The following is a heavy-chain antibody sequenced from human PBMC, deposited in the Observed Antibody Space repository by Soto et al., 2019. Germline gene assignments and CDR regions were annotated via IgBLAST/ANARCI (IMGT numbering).Heavy chain of an antibody. CDR3: ARDGGVYDSSPFDY. D-gene: IGHD4-4*01. Sequence: QVQLVQSGAEVKKPGSSVKVSCKASGGTVSSYAISWVRQAPGQGLEWMGGIIPIFGTANYAQKFQGRVTITADEATSTAYMALGSLRSEDTAVYYCARDGGVYDSSPFDYWGQGTLVTVSS. J-gene: IGHJ4*02. CDR1: GGTVSSYA. CDR2: IIPIFGTA. V-gene: IGHV1-69*12.